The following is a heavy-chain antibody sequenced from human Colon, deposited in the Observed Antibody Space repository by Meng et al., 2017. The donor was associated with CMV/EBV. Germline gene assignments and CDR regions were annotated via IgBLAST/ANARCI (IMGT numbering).Heavy chain of an antibody. CDR2: INTNTGNP. CDR3: ALEDILTGQYSFDY. J-gene: IGHJ4*02. D-gene: IGHD3-9*01. Sequence: KSSGDTYTAYAMSWVRQAPGRGLEWMGWINTNTGNPTYAQGFTGRFVFSFDTSVSTSYLQIRSLKPEDTGVYYCALEDILTGQYSFDYWGQGSLVTVSS. CDR1: GDTYTAYA. V-gene: IGHV7-4-1*01.